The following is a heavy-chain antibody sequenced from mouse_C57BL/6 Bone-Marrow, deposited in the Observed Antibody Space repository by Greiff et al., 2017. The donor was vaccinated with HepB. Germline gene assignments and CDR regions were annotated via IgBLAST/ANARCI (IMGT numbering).Heavy chain of an antibody. D-gene: IGHD1-1*01. V-gene: IGHV14-3*01. CDR2: IDPANGNT. J-gene: IGHJ3*01. CDR3: ARGYYGSSYEGWFAY. Sequence: VQLQQSVAELVRPGASVKLSCTASGFNIKNTYMHWVKQRPEQGLEWIGRIDPANGNTKYAPKFQGKATITADTSSNTAYLQLSSLTSEDTAIYYCARGYYGSSYEGWFAYWGQGTLVTVSA. CDR1: GFNIKNTY.